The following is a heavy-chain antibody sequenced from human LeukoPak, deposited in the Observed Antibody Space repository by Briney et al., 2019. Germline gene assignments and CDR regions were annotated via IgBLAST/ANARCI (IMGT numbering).Heavy chain of an antibody. D-gene: IGHD3-22*01. Sequence: ASVTVSRKSTVYTFTIYYMHCLRQAPGQGREWVGISNPSVGCTRYAQKLRGRVTITSDMTTSTVYMHLSSLRSEDTALYSSARGGKEVVADAEYFQHWGQGTLVTVSS. V-gene: IGHV1-46*04. J-gene: IGHJ1*01. CDR3: ARGGKEVVADAEYFQH. CDR2: SNPSVGCT. CDR1: VYTFTIYY.